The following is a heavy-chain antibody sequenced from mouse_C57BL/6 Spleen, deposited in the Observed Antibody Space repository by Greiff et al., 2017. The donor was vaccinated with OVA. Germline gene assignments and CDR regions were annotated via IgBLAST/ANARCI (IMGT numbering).Heavy chain of an antibody. CDR3: ARDGYYYSMDY. CDR2: ISNGSSTI. J-gene: IGHJ4*01. Sequence: DVQLVESGGGLVKPGGSLKLSCAASGFTFSDYGMHWVRQAPEKGLEWVAYISNGSSTIYYADTVKGRFTISRDNAKNTLFLQMTSLRSEDTAMSYCARDGYYYSMDYWGQGTSVTVSS. D-gene: IGHD2-3*01. CDR1: GFTFSDYG. V-gene: IGHV5-17*01.